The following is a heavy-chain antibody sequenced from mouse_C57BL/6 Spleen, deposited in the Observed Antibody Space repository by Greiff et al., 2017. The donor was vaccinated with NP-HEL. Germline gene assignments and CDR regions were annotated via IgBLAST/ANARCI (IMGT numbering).Heavy chain of an antibody. V-gene: IGHV14-4*01. CDR1: GFNIKDDY. CDR2: IDPENGDT. CDR3: ISYGNLFAY. J-gene: IGHJ3*01. D-gene: IGHD2-1*01. Sequence: EVQLQQSGAELVRPGASVKLSCTASGFNIKDDYMHWVKQRPEQGLEWIGWIDPENGDTEYASKFQGKATITADTSSNTAYLQLSSLTSEDTAVYYCISYGNLFAYWGQGTLVTVSA.